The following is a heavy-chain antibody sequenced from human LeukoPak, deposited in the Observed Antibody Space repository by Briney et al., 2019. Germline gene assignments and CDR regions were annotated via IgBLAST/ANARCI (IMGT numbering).Heavy chain of an antibody. CDR3: AREEGEWFGELFLPFNY. CDR1: GYTFTDYY. J-gene: IGHJ4*02. CDR2: INPNSGGT. D-gene: IGHD3-10*01. V-gene: IGHV1-2*02. Sequence: ASVKVSCKASGYTFTDYYMHWVRQAPGQGLERMGWINPNSGGTNYAQKFQGRVTMTRDTSINTAYMELSRLRSDDTAVYYCAREEGEWFGELFLPFNYWGQGTLVTVSS.